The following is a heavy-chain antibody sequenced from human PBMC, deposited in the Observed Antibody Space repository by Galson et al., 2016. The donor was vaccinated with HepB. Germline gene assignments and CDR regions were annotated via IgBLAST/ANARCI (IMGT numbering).Heavy chain of an antibody. V-gene: IGHV4-39*01. CDR1: GDSISSTSYY. CDR3: ASAYGSGPPFDY. CDR2: MYYGGRN. D-gene: IGHD3-10*01. J-gene: IGHJ4*02. Sequence: SETLSLTCTVSGDSISSTSYYWGWIRQPPGKGLEWIGSMYYGGRNYYNPSLKSRVTISVDTSKNQFSLKLSSVTAADTAVYHCASAYGSGPPFDYWGQGTLVTVSS.